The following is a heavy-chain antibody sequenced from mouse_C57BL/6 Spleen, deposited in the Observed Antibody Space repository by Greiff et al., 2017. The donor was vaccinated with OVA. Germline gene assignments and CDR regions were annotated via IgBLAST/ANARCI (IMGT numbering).Heavy chain of an antibody. D-gene: IGHD2-5*01. CDR2: IDPSDSYT. V-gene: IGHV1-69*01. CDR3: AREGSNYSYAMDY. J-gene: IGHJ4*01. Sequence: QVQLQQPGAELVMPGASVKLSCKASGYTFTSYWMHWVKQRPGQGLEWIGEIDPSDSYTNYNQKFKGKSTLTVDKSSSTAYMQLSSLTSEDSAVYYCAREGSNYSYAMDYWGQGTSVTVSS. CDR1: GYTFTSYW.